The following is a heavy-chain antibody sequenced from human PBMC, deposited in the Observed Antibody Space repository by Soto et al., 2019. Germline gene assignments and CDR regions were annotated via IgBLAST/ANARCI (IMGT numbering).Heavy chain of an antibody. CDR1: GGSISSGGYY. V-gene: IGHV4-31*03. CDR3: ARSVCP. CDR2: IYYSGST. Sequence: QVQLQESGPGLVKPSQTLSLTCTVSGGSISSGGYYWSWIRQHPGKGLEWIGYIYYSGSTYYNPSFKRRVTIAVDTPKSQFSLTLSPVTAADTAVYYCARSVCPWAPGTLGTVSS. J-gene: IGHJ5*02.